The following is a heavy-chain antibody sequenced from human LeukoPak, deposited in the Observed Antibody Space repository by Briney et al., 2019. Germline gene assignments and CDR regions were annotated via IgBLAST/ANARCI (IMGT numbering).Heavy chain of an antibody. J-gene: IGHJ3*02. CDR1: GGSISSYY. D-gene: IGHD5-24*01. CDR3: VRRERATILGDAFDI. V-gene: IGHV4-59*08. CDR2: IYYSGST. Sequence: PSETLSLTCTVSGGSISSYYWSWIRQPPGKGLEWIGYIYYSGSTNYNPSLKSRVTISVDTSKNQFSLKLSSVTAADTAVYYCVRRERATILGDAFDIWGQGTMVTVSS.